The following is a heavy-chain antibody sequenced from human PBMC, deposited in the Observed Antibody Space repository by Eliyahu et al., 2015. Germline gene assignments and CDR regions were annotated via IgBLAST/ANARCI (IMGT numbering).Heavy chain of an antibody. V-gene: IGHV4-59*01. Sequence: QVQLQESGPGLVKPSETLSLTCXVSGGSISSYYWSWIRXPPGKGLEWIGYIYYSGSTNYNPPLKSRVTISVDTSKNQFSLKLSSVTAADTAVYYCARGRLQERGLLWFGESQDPKLNWFDPWGQGTLVTVSS. CDR2: IYYSGST. D-gene: IGHD3-10*01. CDR3: ARGRLQERGLLWFGESQDPKLNWFDP. CDR1: GGSISSYY. J-gene: IGHJ5*02.